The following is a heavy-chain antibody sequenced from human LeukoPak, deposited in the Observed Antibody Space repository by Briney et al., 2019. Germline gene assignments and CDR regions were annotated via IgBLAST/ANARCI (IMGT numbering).Heavy chain of an antibody. CDR3: AKKDSGSYYDY. CDR1: GLTFSRYA. D-gene: IGHD1-26*01. CDR2: ISNSGGIS. V-gene: IGHV3-23*01. Sequence: GGSLRLSCAVSGLTFSRYAINWVRQPPGKGLEWVSIISNSGGISVYADSVKGRFTISRDNSKNTLFLQMNSLRAEDTAIYYCAKKDSGSYYDYWGQGTLVTVSS. J-gene: IGHJ4*02.